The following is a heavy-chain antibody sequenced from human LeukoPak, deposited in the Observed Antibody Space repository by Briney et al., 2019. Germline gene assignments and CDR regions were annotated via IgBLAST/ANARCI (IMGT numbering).Heavy chain of an antibody. D-gene: IGHD3-10*01. CDR3: AKDYHYYGSGSYLTDY. J-gene: IGHJ4*02. V-gene: IGHV3-23*01. Sequence: GGSLRLSCAASGFTFSSYAMGWVRQAPGKGLEWVSAISGSGGSTYYADSVKGRFTISRDNSKNTLYLQMNSLRAEDTAVYYCAKDYHYYGSGSYLTDYWGQGTLVTVSS. CDR2: ISGSGGST. CDR1: GFTFSSYA.